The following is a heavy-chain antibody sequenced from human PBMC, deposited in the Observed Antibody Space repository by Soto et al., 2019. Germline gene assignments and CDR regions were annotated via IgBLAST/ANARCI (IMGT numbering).Heavy chain of an antibody. CDR2: IYDSGST. Sequence: SATLSVTCTVSGGSISSGGYYWSWIRQHPGKGLEWIGYIYDSGSTYYNPSLKSRVTISVDTSKNQFSLKLSSVTAADTAVYYCARLAMAPYYFDYWGQGTLVTVSS. CDR3: ARLAMAPYYFDY. V-gene: IGHV4-31*03. CDR1: GGSISSGGYY. D-gene: IGHD5-18*01. J-gene: IGHJ4*02.